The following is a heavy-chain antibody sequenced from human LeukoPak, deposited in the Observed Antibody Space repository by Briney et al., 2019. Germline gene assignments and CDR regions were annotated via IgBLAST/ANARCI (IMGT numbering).Heavy chain of an antibody. Sequence: GGSLRLSCTASGFTFSNYAMNWVRRAPGKGLEWVSAISGSGSNTYYTDSVKDRFTISRDNSKNTLYLQMNSLRAEDTAVYYCARAIIDGYYYYGMDVWGQGTTVTVSS. J-gene: IGHJ6*02. CDR2: ISGSGSNT. CDR3: ARAIIDGYYYYGMDV. CDR1: GFTFSNYA. V-gene: IGHV3-23*01.